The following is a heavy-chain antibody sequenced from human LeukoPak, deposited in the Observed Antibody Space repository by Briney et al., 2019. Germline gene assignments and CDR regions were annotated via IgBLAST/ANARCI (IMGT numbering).Heavy chain of an antibody. CDR3: AKVYEDSSGWSWDY. Sequence: PGGSLRLSCAASGSTFSSYAMSWVRQAPGKGLEWVSAISGSGGSTYYADSVKGRFTISRDNSKNTLYLQMNSLRAEDAAVYYCAKVYEDSSGWSWDYWGQGTLVTVSS. CDR1: GSTFSSYA. CDR2: ISGSGGST. D-gene: IGHD6-19*01. J-gene: IGHJ4*02. V-gene: IGHV3-23*01.